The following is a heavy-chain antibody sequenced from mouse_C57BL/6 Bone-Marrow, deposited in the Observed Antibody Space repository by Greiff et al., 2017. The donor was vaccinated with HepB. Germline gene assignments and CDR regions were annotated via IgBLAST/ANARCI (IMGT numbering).Heavy chain of an antibody. V-gene: IGHV1-54*01. Sequence: QVQLQQSGAELVRPGTSVKVSCKASGYAFTNYLIEWVKQRPGQGLEWIGVIYPGSGGTNYNEKFKGKATLTADKSSSTAYMQLSSLTSEDSAVYFYARSYDGNYGYAMDYWGQGTSVTVSS. CDR1: GYAFTNYL. J-gene: IGHJ4*01. D-gene: IGHD2-10*01. CDR3: ARSYDGNYGYAMDY. CDR2: IYPGSGGT.